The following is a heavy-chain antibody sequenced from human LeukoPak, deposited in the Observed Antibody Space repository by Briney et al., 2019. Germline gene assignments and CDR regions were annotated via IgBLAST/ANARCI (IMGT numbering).Heavy chain of an antibody. D-gene: IGHD2-2*01. CDR3: AREVTNIVVVPAAQNWFDP. V-gene: IGHV1-46*01. J-gene: IGHJ5*02. CDR2: INPSGGNT. CDR1: GYTFTSYY. Sequence: ASVKVSCKASGYTFTSYYMHWVRQAPGQGLEWMGIINPSGGNTSYAQKFQGRVTMTRDTSTSTVYMELSSLRSEDTAVYYCAREVTNIVVVPAAQNWFDPWGQGTLVTVSS.